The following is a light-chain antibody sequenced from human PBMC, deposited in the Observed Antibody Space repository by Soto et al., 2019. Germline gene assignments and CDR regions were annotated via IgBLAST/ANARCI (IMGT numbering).Light chain of an antibody. CDR1: HNITRW. V-gene: IGKV1-5*01. Sequence: DITVKQSPATLSVSVGDRVTITCRASHNITRWLAWYQQKPGKAPKLLIYDASLLESGVPSRFGGSGSGTEFTHTNLEREDVDVFYYQRHEYNPHSATFGAGTKVDIK. CDR3: HEYNPHSAT. J-gene: IGKJ4*02. CDR2: DAS.